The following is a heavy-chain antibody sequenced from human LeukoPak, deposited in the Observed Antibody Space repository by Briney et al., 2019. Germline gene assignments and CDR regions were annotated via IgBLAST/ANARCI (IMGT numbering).Heavy chain of an antibody. V-gene: IGHV3-7*03. J-gene: IGHJ4*02. CDR2: IKQDGSEE. Sequence: GGSLRLSCAASGFSISAYWMSWVRQAPGKGLGWVANIKQDGSEEYYVESVKGRFTISRDNAKNSLHLQMNSLRAEDTAVYYCARDKIVGATKFDYWGQGTLVTVSS. CDR1: GFSISAYW. D-gene: IGHD1-26*01. CDR3: ARDKIVGATKFDY.